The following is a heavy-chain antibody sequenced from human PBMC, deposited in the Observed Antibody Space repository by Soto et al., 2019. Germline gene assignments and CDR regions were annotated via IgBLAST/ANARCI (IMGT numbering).Heavy chain of an antibody. CDR1: GFTFSSYG. V-gene: IGHV3-30*18. D-gene: IGHD6-13*01. J-gene: IGHJ6*02. CDR3: AKRPGGVAAAGTVPYYYGMDV. CDR2: ISYDGSNK. Sequence: QVQLVESGGGVVQPGRSLRLSCAASGFTFSSYGMHWVRQAPGKGLEWVAVISYDGSNKYYADSVKGRFTISRDNSKNTLYLQLNSLRAEDTAVYYCAKRPGGVAAAGTVPYYYGMDVWGQGTTVTVSS.